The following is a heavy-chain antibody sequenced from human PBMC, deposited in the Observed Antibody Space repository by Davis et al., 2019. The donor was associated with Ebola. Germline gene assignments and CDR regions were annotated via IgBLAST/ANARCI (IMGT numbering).Heavy chain of an antibody. V-gene: IGHV1-2*02. CDR2: IDPNSGGT. Sequence: ASVKVSCKSSGYTFTKYYIHWVRQAPGQGLEWMGWIDPNSGGTSYAQKFQVRVTMTRDTPINTVYMELISLKSDDTAMYYCVRGEVELIDYWGQGTLVTVSS. D-gene: IGHD1-7*01. CDR1: GYTFTKYY. J-gene: IGHJ4*01. CDR3: VRGEVELIDY.